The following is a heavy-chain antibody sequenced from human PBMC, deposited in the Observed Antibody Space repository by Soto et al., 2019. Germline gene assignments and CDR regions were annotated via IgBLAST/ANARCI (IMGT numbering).Heavy chain of an antibody. CDR2: IYPGDSDT. CDR3: ARRTGPNIYYYYGMDV. V-gene: IGHV5-51*01. J-gene: IGHJ6*02. Sequence: GESLKISCKGSGYSFTSYWIGWVRQMPGKGLEWMGIIYPGDSDTRYSPSFQGQVTISADKSISTAYLQWSSLKASDTAMYYCARRTGPNIYYYYGMDVWGQGTTVTVSS. CDR1: GYSFTSYW. D-gene: IGHD2-8*02.